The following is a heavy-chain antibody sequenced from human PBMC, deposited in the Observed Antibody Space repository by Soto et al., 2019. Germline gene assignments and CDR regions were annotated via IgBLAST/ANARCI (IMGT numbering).Heavy chain of an antibody. CDR1: GGTFSSYA. CDR3: ASSRQDWNDYYYGMDV. J-gene: IGHJ6*02. CDR2: IIPIFGTA. Sequence: SVKVSCKASGGTFSSYAISWVRQAPGQGLEWMGGIIPIFGTANYAQKFQGRVTITADESTSTAYMELSSLRSEDTAVYYCASSRQDWNDYYYGMDVWGQGTTVTVSS. V-gene: IGHV1-69*13. D-gene: IGHD1-1*01.